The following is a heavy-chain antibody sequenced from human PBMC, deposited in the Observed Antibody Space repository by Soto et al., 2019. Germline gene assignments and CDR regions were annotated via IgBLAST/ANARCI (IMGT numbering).Heavy chain of an antibody. CDR3: ARDKTEVTTFVYYYYGMDV. Sequence: QVQLQQWGAGLLKPSETLSLTCAVYGGSFRGYYWSWIRQPPGKGLEWIGEIDHRGSTNCNPSLKSRVTISVDTSKNQFSLKLSSVTAADTAVYYCARDKTEVTTFVYYYYGMDVWGQGTTVTVSS. CDR2: IDHRGST. V-gene: IGHV4-34*01. J-gene: IGHJ6*02. D-gene: IGHD3-16*01. CDR1: GGSFRGYY.